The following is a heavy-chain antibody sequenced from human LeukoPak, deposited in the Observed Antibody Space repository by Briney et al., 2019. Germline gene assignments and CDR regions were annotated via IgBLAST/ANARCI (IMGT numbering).Heavy chain of an antibody. J-gene: IGHJ5*02. Sequence: GASVKVSCKASGGTFSSYAISWVRQAPGLGLEWMGGIIPIFGTANYAQKFQGRVTITADESTSTAYMELSSLRSEDTAVYYCARDRALGIAVAGITWFDPWGQGTLVTVSS. CDR3: ARDRALGIAVAGITWFDP. V-gene: IGHV1-69*13. CDR2: IIPIFGTA. CDR1: GGTFSSYA. D-gene: IGHD6-19*01.